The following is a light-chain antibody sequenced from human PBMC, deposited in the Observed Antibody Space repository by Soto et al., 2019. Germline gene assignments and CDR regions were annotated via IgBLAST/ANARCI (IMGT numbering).Light chain of an antibody. CDR1: SCDVGAYYY. CDR2: DVS. J-gene: IGLJ3*02. CDR3: SSYRSPNSCV. Sequence: QSVLTQPPSVSGSPGQSVAISCTGTSCDVGAYYYVSWYQQHPGKAPKLMIYDVSNRPSGIADRFSGSKSGNTASLTISGLQAEDDAYYYCSSYRSPNSCVFGGGTKLTVL. V-gene: IGLV2-14*01.